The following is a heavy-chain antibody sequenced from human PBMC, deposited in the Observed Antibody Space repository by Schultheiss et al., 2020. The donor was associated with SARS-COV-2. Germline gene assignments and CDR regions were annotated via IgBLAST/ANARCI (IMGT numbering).Heavy chain of an antibody. CDR3: ARDDSDGVVPIQLDY. V-gene: IGHV3-30*04. CDR2: ISYDGSNK. D-gene: IGHD3-3*01. J-gene: IGHJ4*02. CDR1: GFTFSSYA. Sequence: GGSLRLSCAASGFTFSSYAMHWVRQAPGKGLEWVAVISYDGSNKYYADSVKGRFTISRDNAKNSLYLQMNSLRAEDTAVYYCARDDSDGVVPIQLDYWGQGTLVTVSS.